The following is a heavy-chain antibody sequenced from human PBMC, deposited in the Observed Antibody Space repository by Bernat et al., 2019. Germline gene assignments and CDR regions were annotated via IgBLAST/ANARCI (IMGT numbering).Heavy chain of an antibody. D-gene: IGHD5-12*01. Sequence: EVELVESGGTLVQPGGSLRLSCAASGFMFTKYAMHWVRQAPGKGPEYLSSILGSGDSTQYANSVKGRFIISRDNSKNTLYLHMGSLRPDDMAVYYCERDKDGGYAFDQWGKGTMVTVSS. J-gene: IGHJ4*02. CDR1: GFMFTKYA. CDR3: ERDKDGGYAFDQ. CDR2: ILGSGDST. V-gene: IGHV3-64*01.